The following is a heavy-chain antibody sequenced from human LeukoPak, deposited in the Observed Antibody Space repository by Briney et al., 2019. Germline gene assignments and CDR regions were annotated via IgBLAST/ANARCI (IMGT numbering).Heavy chain of an antibody. CDR3: ARGAGYNYPYYFDY. J-gene: IGHJ4*02. D-gene: IGHD5-24*01. V-gene: IGHV3-23*01. Sequence: GGSLRLSCAASGFTFSSYAMSWVRQAPGEGLEWVSAISDSGGSTYYADSVKGRFTISRDNSMNTLYLQMNSLRAEDTAVYYCARGAGYNYPYYFDYWGQGTLVTVSS. CDR2: ISDSGGST. CDR1: GFTFSSYA.